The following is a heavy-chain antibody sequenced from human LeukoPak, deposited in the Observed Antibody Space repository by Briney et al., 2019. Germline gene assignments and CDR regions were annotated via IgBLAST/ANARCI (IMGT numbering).Heavy chain of an antibody. CDR3: ARVGDYGAGY. J-gene: IGHJ4*02. Sequence: GGSLRLSCAASGFTFSSYSMNWVRQAPGKGLEWVSYISGSSSTIYYADSVKGRFTISRDNAKNSLYLQMNSLRAEDTAVYYCARVGDYGAGYWGQGTLVTVSS. CDR2: ISGSSSTI. CDR1: GFTFSSYS. V-gene: IGHV3-48*01. D-gene: IGHD4-17*01.